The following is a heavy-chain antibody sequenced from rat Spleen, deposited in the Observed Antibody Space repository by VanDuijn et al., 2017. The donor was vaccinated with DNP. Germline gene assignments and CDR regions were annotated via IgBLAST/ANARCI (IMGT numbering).Heavy chain of an antibody. CDR2: INRDGNSS. V-gene: IGHV5-58*01. D-gene: IGHD1-10*01. CDR1: GLIFSNYW. Sequence: EVQLVETGGGLVHPGRSLKLSCVASGLIFSNYWMNWIRQAPGKGLEWVASINRDGNSSYYPDSVEGRFIISRDNGRNTVFLQMNNLRSEDTATYYCAKDNNYAMDAWGQGTSVTVSS. CDR3: AKDNNYAMDA. J-gene: IGHJ4*01.